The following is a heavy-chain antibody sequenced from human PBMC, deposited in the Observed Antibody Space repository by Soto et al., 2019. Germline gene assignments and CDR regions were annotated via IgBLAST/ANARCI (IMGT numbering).Heavy chain of an antibody. J-gene: IGHJ3*01. V-gene: IGHV3-53*01. CDR1: GFTVSSHY. D-gene: IGHD4-17*01. CDR2: IYASDST. Sequence: GGSLRLSCVASGFTVSSHYMTWVRQTPGKGLEWVSIIYASDSTFYADSVKGRFTISGDNSKNTVYLQLNSLRAEDTAVYYCATPVTRLIAFDLWGQGTMVTVSS. CDR3: ATPVTRLIAFDL.